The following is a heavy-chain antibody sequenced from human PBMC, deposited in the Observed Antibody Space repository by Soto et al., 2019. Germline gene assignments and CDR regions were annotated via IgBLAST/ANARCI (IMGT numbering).Heavy chain of an antibody. CDR1: GGTFSSYA. J-gene: IGHJ4*02. CDR2: IIPIFGTT. D-gene: IGHD6-25*01. CDR3: ARDGGAATFDY. Sequence: QVQLVQSGAEVKKPGSSVKVSGKAFGGTFSSYAINWIRQAPGQGLEWMGGIIPIFGTTTYAQRFQARVTITADESTSTAYMELSSLRSEDTALYYCARDGGAATFDYWGQGTLVTVSS. V-gene: IGHV1-69*12.